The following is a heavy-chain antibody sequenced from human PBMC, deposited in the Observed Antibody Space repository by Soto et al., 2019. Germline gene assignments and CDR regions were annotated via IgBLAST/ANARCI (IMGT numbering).Heavy chain of an antibody. Sequence: EVQLLESGGGLVQPGGSLRLSCAASGFTFSNNAMSWVRQAPGKGLEWVSSISSSGGNTYYAESVKGRFTISRDNSKNTLYVQINTLRAEDTAVYYCAKDRGYSYGWAKSDAFDVWGQGTMVTVSS. D-gene: IGHD5-18*01. J-gene: IGHJ3*01. CDR3: AKDRGYSYGWAKSDAFDV. CDR2: ISSSGGNT. V-gene: IGHV3-23*01. CDR1: GFTFSNNA.